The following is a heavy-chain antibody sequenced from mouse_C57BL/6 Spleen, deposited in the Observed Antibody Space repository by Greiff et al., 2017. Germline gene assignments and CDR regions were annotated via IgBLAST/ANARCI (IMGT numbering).Heavy chain of an antibody. CDR1: GYTFTDYN. J-gene: IGHJ3*01. Sequence: VQLQQSGPELVKPGASVKIPCKASGYTFTDYNMDWVKQSHGKSLEWIGDINPNNGGTIYNQKFKGKATLTVDKSSSTAYMEIRSLTSEDTAVYYCARRAYDYDGVWFAYWGQGTLVTVSA. CDR3: ARRAYDYDGVWFAY. V-gene: IGHV1-18*01. CDR2: INPNNGGT. D-gene: IGHD2-4*01.